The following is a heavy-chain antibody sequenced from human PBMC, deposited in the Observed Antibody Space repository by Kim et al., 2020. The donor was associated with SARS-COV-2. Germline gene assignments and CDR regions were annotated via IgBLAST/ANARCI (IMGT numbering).Heavy chain of an antibody. Sequence: YTPPLKSGVTISLDTSRSQFSLRLTSVTAADTAVYYCAGAVHPPPNWFDPWGQGALVTVSS. CDR3: AGAVHPPPNWFDP. J-gene: IGHJ5*02. V-gene: IGHV4-59*01. D-gene: IGHD1-1*01.